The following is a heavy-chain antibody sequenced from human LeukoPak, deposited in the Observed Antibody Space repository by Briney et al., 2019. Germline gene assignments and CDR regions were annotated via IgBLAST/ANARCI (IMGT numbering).Heavy chain of an antibody. CDR1: GFTFDDYA. V-gene: IGHV3-9*03. Sequence: GGSLRLSCAASGFTFDDYAMHWVRQAPGKGLEWVSGISWNSGSIGYADSVKGRFTISRDNAKNSLYLQMNSLRAEDMALYYCAKGSGGGDYYYYYMDVWGKGTTVTVSS. CDR2: ISWNSGSI. J-gene: IGHJ6*03. CDR3: AKGSGGGDYYYYYMDV. D-gene: IGHD3-10*01.